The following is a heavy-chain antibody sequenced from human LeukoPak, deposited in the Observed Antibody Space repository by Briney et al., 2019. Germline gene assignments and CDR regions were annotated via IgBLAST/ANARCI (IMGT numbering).Heavy chain of an antibody. V-gene: IGHV3-11*01. CDR3: ARDGVLRYFDSYYYYIDV. CDR1: GFTFSDYY. CDR2: ISSSGSTI. D-gene: IGHD3-9*01. J-gene: IGHJ6*03. Sequence: GGSLRLSCAASGFTFSDYYMSWIRQAPGKGLEWVSYISSSGSTIYYADSVKGRFTISRDNAKNSLYLQMNSLRAEDTAVYYCARDGVLRYFDSYYYYIDVWGKGTTVTISS.